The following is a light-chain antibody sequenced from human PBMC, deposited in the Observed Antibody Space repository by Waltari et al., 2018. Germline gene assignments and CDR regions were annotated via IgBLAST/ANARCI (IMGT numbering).Light chain of an antibody. J-gene: IGLJ1*01. Sequence: SELTQDPAISVALGQTVRITCQGDSLRTYHASCYQQRPSQAPILVLYGRNNRPSGIPDRFSGATSGTTASLTVTGTQVEDEDDYYCSSRDSSGNHVFGTGTRVTVL. CDR1: SLRTYH. V-gene: IGLV3-19*01. CDR3: SSRDSSGNHV. CDR2: GRN.